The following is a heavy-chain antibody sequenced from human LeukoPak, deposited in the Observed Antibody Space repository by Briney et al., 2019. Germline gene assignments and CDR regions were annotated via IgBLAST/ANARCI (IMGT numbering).Heavy chain of an antibody. CDR1: GFTFGSYG. D-gene: IGHD2-21*02. Sequence: PGGSLRLSCAASGFTFGSYGMHWVRQAPGKGLEWVAVISYDGSNKYYADSVKGRFTISRDNSKNTLYLQMNSLRAEDTAVYYCARGPLLGGDCYFDYWGQGTLVTVSS. CDR2: ISYDGSNK. V-gene: IGHV3-30*03. J-gene: IGHJ4*02. CDR3: ARGPLLGGDCYFDY.